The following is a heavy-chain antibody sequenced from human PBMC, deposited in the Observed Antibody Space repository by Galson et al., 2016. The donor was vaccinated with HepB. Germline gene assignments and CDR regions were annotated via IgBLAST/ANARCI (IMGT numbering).Heavy chain of an antibody. CDR2: IRPGGSST. CDR1: GFTFSSYG. CDR3: TTVPVGDYYYFMDV. Sequence: SLRLSCAASGFTFSSYGMNWVRQAPGKGLEWVSAIRPGGSSTFYADSVKGRFTISRDDSTDTLYLRMNSLRAEDTAVYYCTTVPVGDYYYFMDVWGQGTMVTVSS. D-gene: IGHD1-26*01. J-gene: IGHJ6*03. V-gene: IGHV3-23*01.